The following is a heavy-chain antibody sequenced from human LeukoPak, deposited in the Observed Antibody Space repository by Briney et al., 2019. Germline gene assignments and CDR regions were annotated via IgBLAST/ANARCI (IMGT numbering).Heavy chain of an antibody. CDR3: AVTEYCSSTSCYYPDY. D-gene: IGHD2-2*01. J-gene: IGHJ4*02. CDR2: IIPIFGTA. V-gene: IGHV1-69*01. Sequence: GSSVKVSCKPSGGTDSSYAISWVRQAPGQGLEWMGGIIPIFGTANYAQKFQGRVTITADESTSTAYMELSSLRSEDTAVYYCAVTEYCSSTSCYYPDYWGQGTLVTVSS. CDR1: GGTDSSYA.